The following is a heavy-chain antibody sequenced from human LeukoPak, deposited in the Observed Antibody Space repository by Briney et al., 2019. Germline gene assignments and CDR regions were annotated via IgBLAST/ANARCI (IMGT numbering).Heavy chain of an antibody. Sequence: TSETLSLTCAVSGGSLSTYYWSWIRQAPGKALEWIGHVYYSGGSRYSNYNPSLKSRLFVSVVTSKNQVSLILNSLTTADTGVYYCARAWSWNDGAGAFGMWGQGTSVTVSS. CDR2: VYYSGGSRYS. CDR1: GGSLSTYY. D-gene: IGHD1-1*01. V-gene: IGHV4-59*12. J-gene: IGHJ3*02. CDR3: ARAWSWNDGAGAFGM.